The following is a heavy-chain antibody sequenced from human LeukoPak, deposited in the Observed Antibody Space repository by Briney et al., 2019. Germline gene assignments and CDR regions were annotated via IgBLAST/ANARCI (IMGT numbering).Heavy chain of an antibody. CDR2: INVGNGDT. CDR1: GYTFNSYV. D-gene: IGHD1-1*01. V-gene: IGHV1-3*01. Sequence: VASVKVSCTASGYTFNSYVIHWIRRAPGQRLEWMGWINVGNGDTKYSQKFQGRVSIARDTSASTAYMELSTLRSEDTAIYYCARDRGGTGDFGYWGQGTLVTVSS. CDR3: ARDRGGTGDFGY. J-gene: IGHJ4*02.